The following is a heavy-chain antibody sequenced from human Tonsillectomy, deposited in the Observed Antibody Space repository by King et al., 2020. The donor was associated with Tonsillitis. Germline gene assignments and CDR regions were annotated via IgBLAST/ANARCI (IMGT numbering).Heavy chain of an antibody. Sequence: QLVQSGGGVVQPGRSLRLSCAASGFTFSSYGMHWVRQAPGKGLEWVAVISYDGSNKYYADSVKGRFTISRDNSKNTLYLQMNSLRAEDTAVYYCAKVRGYYDSSGYSAIDYWGQGTLVTVSS. V-gene: IGHV3-30*18. CDR3: AKVRGYYDSSGYSAIDY. J-gene: IGHJ4*02. CDR1: GFTFSSYG. CDR2: ISYDGSNK. D-gene: IGHD3-22*01.